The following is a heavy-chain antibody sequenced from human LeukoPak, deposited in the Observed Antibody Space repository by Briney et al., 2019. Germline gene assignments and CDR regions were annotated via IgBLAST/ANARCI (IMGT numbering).Heavy chain of an antibody. V-gene: IGHV1-2*02. CDR1: GYTFTGYY. CDR2: INPNSGGT. Sequence: ASVKVSCKASGYTFTGYYMHWVRQAPGQGLEWMGWINPNSGGTNYAQKFQGRVTMARDTSISTAYMELSRLRSDDTAVYYCARDSYGGYDFWSGYYTGGAFDIWGQGTMVTVSS. D-gene: IGHD3-3*01. CDR3: ARDSYGGYDFWSGYYTGGAFDI. J-gene: IGHJ3*02.